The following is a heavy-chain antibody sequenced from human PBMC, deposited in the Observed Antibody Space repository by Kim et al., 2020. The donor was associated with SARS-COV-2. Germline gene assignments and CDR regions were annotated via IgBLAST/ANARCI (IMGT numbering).Heavy chain of an antibody. CDR3: ARGLYSSSWASYWYFDL. J-gene: IGHJ2*01. D-gene: IGHD6-13*01. V-gene: IGHV3-13*01. Sequence: VKGRFTISRENAKNSLYLQMNSLRAGDTAVYYCARGLYSSSWASYWYFDLWGRGTLVTVSS.